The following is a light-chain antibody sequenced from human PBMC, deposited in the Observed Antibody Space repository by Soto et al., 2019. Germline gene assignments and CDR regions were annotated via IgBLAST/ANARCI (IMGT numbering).Light chain of an antibody. CDR3: QQYGISPYT. J-gene: IGKJ2*01. Sequence: EIVLTQSPGTLSLSPGERATLSCRASQSVSSSYLAWYQQKPGQAPRLLLYGASSRATGIPDRFSGSGSGTDFTLTISRLEPADFAVYYCQQYGISPYTFGQGTKLDIK. V-gene: IGKV3-20*01. CDR1: QSVSSSY. CDR2: GAS.